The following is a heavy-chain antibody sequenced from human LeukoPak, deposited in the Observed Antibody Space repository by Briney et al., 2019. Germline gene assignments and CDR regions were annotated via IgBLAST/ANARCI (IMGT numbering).Heavy chain of an antibody. CDR1: GGSVSSGTYY. V-gene: IGHV4-61*02. Sequence: SQTLSLTCTVSGGSVSSGTYYWSWIRQPAGKGLEWIGRIYTSGSTNYNPSLKSRITISIDTSKNQFSLKLSSVTAADTAVYYCARDSGSGWSYEAFDIWGQGTIVIVSS. CDR3: ARDSGSGWSYEAFDI. J-gene: IGHJ3*02. CDR2: IYTSGST. D-gene: IGHD6-19*01.